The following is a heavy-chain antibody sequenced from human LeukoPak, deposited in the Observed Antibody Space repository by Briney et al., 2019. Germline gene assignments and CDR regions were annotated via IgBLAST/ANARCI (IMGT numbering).Heavy chain of an antibody. CDR1: GGSISSGSYY. CDR2: IYYSGTT. CDR3: ARARRSWQLDLDY. Sequence: SETLSLTCTVSGGSISSGSYYWSWIRQPPGKGLEWIGYIYYSGTTNYNPSLNSRVTISVDTSTNQFSLKLSSVTAADTAIYYCARARRSWQLDLDYWGQGTLVTVSS. D-gene: IGHD1-26*01. V-gene: IGHV4-61*01. J-gene: IGHJ4*02.